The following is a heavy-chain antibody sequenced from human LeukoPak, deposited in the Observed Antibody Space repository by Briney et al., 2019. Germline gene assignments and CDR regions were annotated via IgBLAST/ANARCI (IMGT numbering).Heavy chain of an antibody. CDR1: GYTFTSYA. CDR3: ASYSNDYDILTGYYGAFDI. Sequence: ASVKVSCKASGYTFTSYAMHWVRQAPGQGLEWMGWINPNSGGTNYAQKFQGRVTMTRDTSISTAYMELSRLRSDDTAVYYCASYSNDYDILTGYYGAFDIWGQGTMDTVSS. V-gene: IGHV1-2*02. CDR2: INPNSGGT. J-gene: IGHJ3*02. D-gene: IGHD3-9*01.